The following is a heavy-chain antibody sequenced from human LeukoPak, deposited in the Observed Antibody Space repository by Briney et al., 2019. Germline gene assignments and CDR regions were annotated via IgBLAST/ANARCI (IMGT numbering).Heavy chain of an antibody. CDR2: IIPIFGTA. Sequence: ASVNVSCKASGGTFSSYAISWVRQAPGQGLEWMGGIIPIFGTANYAQKFQGRVTITADESTSTAYMELSSLRSEDTAVYYCARTTGDGLNYFDYWGQGTLVTVSS. CDR1: GGTFSSYA. J-gene: IGHJ4*02. D-gene: IGHD7-27*01. V-gene: IGHV1-69*13. CDR3: ARTTGDGLNYFDY.